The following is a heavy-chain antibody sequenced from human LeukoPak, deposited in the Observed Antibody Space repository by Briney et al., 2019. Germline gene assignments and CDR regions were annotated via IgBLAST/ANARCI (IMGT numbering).Heavy chain of an antibody. V-gene: IGHV3-13*03. D-gene: IGHD4-17*01. Sequence: GGSLRLSCAACGFTFSSYDMHWVRQATGKGLEWVSAIGTAGDTYYPGSVKGQFTISRENAKNSLYLQMNSLRAEDTAVYYCARDDTVTTFDYWGQGTLVTVSS. J-gene: IGHJ4*02. CDR2: IGTAGDT. CDR3: ARDDTVTTFDY. CDR1: GFTFSSYD.